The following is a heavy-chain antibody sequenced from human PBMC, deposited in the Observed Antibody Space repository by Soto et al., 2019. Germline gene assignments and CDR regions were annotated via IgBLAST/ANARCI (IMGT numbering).Heavy chain of an antibody. CDR2: IKQDGSEK. J-gene: IGHJ4*02. V-gene: IGHV3-7*01. Sequence: GSLRLSCAASGFTFSSYWMNWVRQAPGKGLEWVANIKQDGSEKYYVDSVKGRFTVSRDNAKNSLYLQMNSLRAEDTAVYYCARINSGSYFERDYWGQGTLVTVSS. D-gene: IGHD1-26*01. CDR1: GFTFSSYW. CDR3: ARINSGSYFERDY.